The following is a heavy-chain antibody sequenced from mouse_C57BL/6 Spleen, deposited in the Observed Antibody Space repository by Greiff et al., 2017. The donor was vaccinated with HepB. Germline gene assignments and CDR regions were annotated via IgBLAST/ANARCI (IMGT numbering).Heavy chain of an antibody. CDR1: RYALSSSW. V-gene: IGHV1-82*01. D-gene: IGHD4-1*01. CDR2: IYPGDGDT. Sequence: VQRVESGPELVKPGASVKISCKATRYALSSSWMNWVKQRPGKGLEWIGRIYPGDGDTNYNGKFKGKATLTADKSSSTAYMQLSSLPSEDSAVYFCASMTGTTRAFDYWSQGTTRTVSS. J-gene: IGHJ2*01. CDR3: ASMTGTTRAFDY.